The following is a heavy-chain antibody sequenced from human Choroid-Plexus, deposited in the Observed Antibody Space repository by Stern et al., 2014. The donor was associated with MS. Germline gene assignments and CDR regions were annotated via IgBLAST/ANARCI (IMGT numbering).Heavy chain of an antibody. J-gene: IGHJ6*02. CDR2: IKEDGTEK. CDR1: GFTFGNYW. CDR3: ARVYNTIYGIVTQRGSGMDV. V-gene: IGHV3-7*01. D-gene: IGHD3-3*01. Sequence: EVQLVESGGGLVQPGGSLTISCTAAGFTFGNYWMTWVRQAPGKGLEWGANIKEDGTEKNYVDAVKGRFTISRDNARNSLYLQMNSLRVEDTALYYCARVYNTIYGIVTQRGSGMDVLGQGTTVIVSS.